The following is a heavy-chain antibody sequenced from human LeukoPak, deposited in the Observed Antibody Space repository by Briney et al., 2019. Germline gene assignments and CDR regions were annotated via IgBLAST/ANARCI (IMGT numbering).Heavy chain of an antibody. V-gene: IGHV4-59*01. Sequence: PSETLSLTCTVCVGSISSYYWSWIRQPPGKGLAWIGYIYYSGSTNYNPSLKSRVTISVDTSKNQFSLTLSSVAAADTAVYYCARERAIAAAGTRAYYYYMDVWGKGTTVTVSS. D-gene: IGHD6-13*01. CDR1: VGSISSYY. CDR2: IYYSGST. J-gene: IGHJ6*03. CDR3: ARERAIAAAGTRAYYYYMDV.